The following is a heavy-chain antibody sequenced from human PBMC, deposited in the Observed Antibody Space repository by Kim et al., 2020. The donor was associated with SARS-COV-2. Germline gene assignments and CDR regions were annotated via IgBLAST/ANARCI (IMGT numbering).Heavy chain of an antibody. Sequence: SVKVSCKASGGTFSSYAISWVRQAPGQGLEWMGGIIPIFGTANYAQKFQGRVTITADESTSTAYMELSSLRSEDTAVYYCASCDYGSGRSLGSGYYYGMDVWGQGTTVTVSS. V-gene: IGHV1-69*13. CDR1: GGTFSSYA. CDR2: IIPIFGTA. CDR3: ASCDYGSGRSLGSGYYYGMDV. J-gene: IGHJ6*02. D-gene: IGHD3-10*01.